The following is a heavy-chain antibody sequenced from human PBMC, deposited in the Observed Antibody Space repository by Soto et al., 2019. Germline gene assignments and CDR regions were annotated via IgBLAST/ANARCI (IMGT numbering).Heavy chain of an antibody. Sequence: EVKLVESGGGLVQPGGSLRLSCAASGFSFSSYWMNWVRQAPGKGLEWVANIKRDGSEQYYVDSVKGRFTISRDNARNSLNLQMNSLRAGDTDVYCCAWGSGWLVEDWGQGTLVTVSS. D-gene: IGHD6-19*01. CDR2: IKRDGSEQ. CDR3: AWGSGWLVED. V-gene: IGHV3-7*04. J-gene: IGHJ4*02. CDR1: GFSFSSYW.